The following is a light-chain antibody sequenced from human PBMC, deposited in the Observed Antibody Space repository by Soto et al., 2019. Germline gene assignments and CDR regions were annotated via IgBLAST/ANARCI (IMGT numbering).Light chain of an antibody. CDR2: ADD. CDR1: TSNVGLNY. V-gene: IGLV1-47*01. Sequence: QSVLTQPPSASGTPGQGVTFSCSGSTSNVGLNYVYWYQQRPGMAPKLLMYADDHRPSGVPERFSASKSGASASLAISGLQSEDEGAYYCAVWDSSLRGWVLGGGPKLT. CDR3: AVWDSSLRGWV. J-gene: IGLJ3*02.